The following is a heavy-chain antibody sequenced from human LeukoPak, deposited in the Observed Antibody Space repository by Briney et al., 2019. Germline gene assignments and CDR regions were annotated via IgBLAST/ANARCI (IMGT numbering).Heavy chain of an antibody. V-gene: IGHV4-59*01. J-gene: IGHJ5*02. Sequence: SETLSLTCTVSGGSISSYYWSWIRQPPGKGLEWIGYIYYSGSTNYIPSPKSRVTISVDTSKNQFSLKLSSVTAADTAVYYCARVIAARRPWRFDPWGQGTLVTVSS. CDR3: ARVIAARRPWRFDP. CDR1: GGSISSYY. CDR2: IYYSGST. D-gene: IGHD6-6*01.